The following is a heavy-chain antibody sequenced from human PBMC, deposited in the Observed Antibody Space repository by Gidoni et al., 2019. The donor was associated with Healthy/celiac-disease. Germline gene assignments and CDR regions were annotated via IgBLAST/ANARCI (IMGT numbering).Heavy chain of an antibody. V-gene: IGHV1-69*01. Sequence: QVQLVQSGAEVKKPGSSVKVSCKASGGTFSRYAISWVRQAPGQGLEWMGGIIPIFGTANYAQKFQGRVTITADESTSTAYMELSSLRSEDTAVYYCARSGKKAASSGEGTDFDYWGQGTLVTVSS. CDR2: IIPIFGTA. CDR1: GGTFSRYA. J-gene: IGHJ4*02. CDR3: ARSGKKAASSGEGTDFDY. D-gene: IGHD6-13*01.